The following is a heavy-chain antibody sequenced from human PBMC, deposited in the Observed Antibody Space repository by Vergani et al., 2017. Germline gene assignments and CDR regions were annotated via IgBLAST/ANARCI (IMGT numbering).Heavy chain of an antibody. CDR3: ARXSLVAAAGTYYFDS. J-gene: IGHJ4*02. CDR1: GYSISSGYY. CDR2: IYHSGST. Sequence: QVQLQESGPGLVKPSETLSLTCSVSGYSISSGYYWGWIRQPPGKGLEWIGNIYHSGSTYYNPSLKSRVTISVDTSKNQFSLRLSSVTAADTAVYYCARXSLVAAAGTYYFDSWGQGTLVTVSS. V-gene: IGHV4-38-2*02. D-gene: IGHD6-13*01.